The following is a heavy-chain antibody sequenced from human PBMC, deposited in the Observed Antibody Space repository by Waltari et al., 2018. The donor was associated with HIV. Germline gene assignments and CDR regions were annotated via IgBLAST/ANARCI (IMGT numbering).Heavy chain of an antibody. J-gene: IGHJ4*02. CDR3: ARGHCDGETCYGVDY. CDR1: GFMFSSYG. D-gene: IGHD2-21*01. Sequence: EVQLVESGGGLVQPGGSLRLSCAVSGFMFSSYGMNWVGQAPGEGLEWVSYISMRSSTIYYADSVKGRFTVSRDNAKNSLYLQMKSLRAEDTAVYFCARGHCDGETCYGVDYWGQGTLVTVSS. CDR2: ISMRSSTI. V-gene: IGHV3-48*04.